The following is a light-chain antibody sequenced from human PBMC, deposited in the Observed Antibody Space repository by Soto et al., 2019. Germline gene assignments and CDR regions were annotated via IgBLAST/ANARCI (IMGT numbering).Light chain of an antibody. V-gene: IGKV3-11*01. CDR2: DAS. CDR1: QSVSTY. CDR3: QHYNSYGT. Sequence: EIVLTQSPATLSLSPGERATLSCRASQSVSTYLAWYQQRPGQPPRLLIYDASSRATGIPARFSGSGSGTDFTLTISSLETEDFATYYCQHYNSYGTFGQGTKVDIK. J-gene: IGKJ1*01.